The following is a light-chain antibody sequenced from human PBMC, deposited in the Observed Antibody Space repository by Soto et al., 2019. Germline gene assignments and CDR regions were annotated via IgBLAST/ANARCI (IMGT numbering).Light chain of an antibody. Sequence: DIQMTQSPSTLSASVGDRVTITCRASQSISSWLAWYQQKPGQAPKLLIYKASTLQSGVPSRFSGSGSGTEFTLSISRLQPDDSATYYCHQYNDNWTFGQGTKVDIK. CDR3: HQYNDNWT. V-gene: IGKV1-5*03. CDR1: QSISSW. CDR2: KAS. J-gene: IGKJ1*01.